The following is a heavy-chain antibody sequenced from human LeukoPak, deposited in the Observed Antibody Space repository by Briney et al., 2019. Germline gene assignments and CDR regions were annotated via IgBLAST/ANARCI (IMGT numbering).Heavy chain of an antibody. Sequence: SETLSLTCAVSGGSISSSNWWIWLRQPPGKGLEWIGEIYHSGGGGTNYNPSLKSRATISIDNAKNQFSLKVRSVTAADTAVYFCARDNPRTTGYSSGSSFDFWGQGTLVTVSS. CDR2: IYHSGGGGT. D-gene: IGHD6-19*01. J-gene: IGHJ4*02. V-gene: IGHV4-4*02. CDR3: ARDNPRTTGYSSGSSFDF. CDR1: GGSISSSNW.